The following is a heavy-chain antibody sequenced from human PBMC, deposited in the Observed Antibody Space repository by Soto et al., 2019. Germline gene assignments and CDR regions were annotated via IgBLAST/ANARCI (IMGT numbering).Heavy chain of an antibody. J-gene: IGHJ3*02. D-gene: IGHD2-15*01. CDR1: GFTFSSYA. V-gene: IGHV3-23*01. CDR3: AKTRVVVAATPGLWDAFDI. Sequence: GGSLRLSCAASGFTFSSYAMSWVRQAPGKGLEWVSAISGSGGSTYYADSVKGRFTISRDNSKNTLYLQMNSLRAEDTAVYYCAKTRVVVAATPGLWDAFDIWGQGTMVTVSS. CDR2: ISGSGGST.